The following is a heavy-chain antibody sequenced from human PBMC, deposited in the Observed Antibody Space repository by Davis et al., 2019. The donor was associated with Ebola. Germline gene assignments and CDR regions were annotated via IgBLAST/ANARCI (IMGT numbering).Heavy chain of an antibody. D-gene: IGHD3-16*01. CDR1: GFTFDDYA. CDR2: ISWNSGSI. Sequence: SLKISCAASGFTFDDYAMHWVRQAPGKGLEWVSGISWNSGSIGYADSVKGRFTISRDNSKNTLYLQMGSLRAEDMAVYYCARGRGGAYYYDYWGQGTLVTVSS. CDR3: ARGRGGAYYYDY. V-gene: IGHV3-9*03. J-gene: IGHJ4*02.